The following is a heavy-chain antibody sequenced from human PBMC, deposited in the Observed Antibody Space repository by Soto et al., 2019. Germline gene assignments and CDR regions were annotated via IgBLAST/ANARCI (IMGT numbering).Heavy chain of an antibody. CDR3: GRGHWGFDF. J-gene: IGHJ4*02. V-gene: IGHV3-72*01. CDR2: SRNKAHSYST. D-gene: IGHD7-27*01. Sequence: EVQLVESGGGLVQPGGSLRLSCAVSGFTFSDHYMDWVRQAPGKGLEWIGRSRNKAHSYSTEYAASLQGRFTISRDDSKNSLYLQMNSLKTEDTAVYYCGRGHWGFDFWGQGTLVTVSS. CDR1: GFTFSDHY.